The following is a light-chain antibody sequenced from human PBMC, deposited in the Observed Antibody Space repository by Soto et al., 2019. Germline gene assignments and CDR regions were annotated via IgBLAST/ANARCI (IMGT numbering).Light chain of an antibody. CDR2: DAS. Sequence: DILMTQSPSALSASVGDRVTITCRASQRISSYLNWYQQEPGKAPNLLIWDASTLQSGVPSRFSGSGSGTDFTLTISSLQPEDFATYYCQQTYTPPRTFSLGTKLDIK. CDR3: QQTYTPPRT. V-gene: IGKV1-39*01. J-gene: IGKJ1*01. CDR1: QRISSY.